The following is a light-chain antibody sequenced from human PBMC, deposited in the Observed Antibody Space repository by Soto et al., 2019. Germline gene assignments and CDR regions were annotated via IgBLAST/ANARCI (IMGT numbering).Light chain of an antibody. J-gene: IGLJ3*02. CDR2: EGT. CDR3: CSYADRSTWV. V-gene: IGLV2-23*01. Sequence: QSVLTQPASLSGSPGQSITLSCTGTGDNIGSYDIVSWYQHLPGEAPKLIIYEGTKRPSGISNRFSGSKAGYTASLSISGLQADDAADYFCCSYADRSTWVFGGGTKLTVL. CDR1: GDNIGSYDI.